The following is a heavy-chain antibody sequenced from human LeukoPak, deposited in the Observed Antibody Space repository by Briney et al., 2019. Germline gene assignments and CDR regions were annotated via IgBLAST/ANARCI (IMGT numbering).Heavy chain of an antibody. CDR3: ARGLSYYDSSGYISA. CDR2: INHSGST. CDR1: GGSFSGYY. Sequence: PSETLSLTCAVYGGSFSGYYWSWIRQPPGKGLEWIGEINHSGSTNYNPSLKGRVTISVDTSKNQFSLKLSSVTAADTAVYYCARGLSYYDSSGYISAWGQGTLVTVSS. D-gene: IGHD3-22*01. V-gene: IGHV4-34*01. J-gene: IGHJ5*02.